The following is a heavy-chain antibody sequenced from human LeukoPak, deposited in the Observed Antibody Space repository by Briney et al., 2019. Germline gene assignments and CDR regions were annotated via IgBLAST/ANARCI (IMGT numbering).Heavy chain of an antibody. CDR3: ARDRRGSGSYPKGTYYYYGMDV. J-gene: IGHJ6*02. V-gene: IGHV3-7*01. CDR2: IKQDGSQK. D-gene: IGHD3-10*01. CDR1: GFTFSSYW. Sequence: PGGSLRLSCAASGFTFSSYWMSWVRQAPGRGLEWVADIKQDGSQKYYVDSVKGRFTISRDNAKNSLYLQMNSLRAEDTAVYYCARDRRGSGSYPKGTYYYYGMDVWGQGTTVTVSS.